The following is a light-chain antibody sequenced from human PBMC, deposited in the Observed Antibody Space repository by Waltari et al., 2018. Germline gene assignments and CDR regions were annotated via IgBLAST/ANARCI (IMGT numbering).Light chain of an antibody. CDR2: WAS. CDR1: QNLLYSPINKNS. J-gene: IGKJ4*01. V-gene: IGKV4-1*01. Sequence: DIVMTQSPDSLTVSLGERATINCKSSQNLLYSPINKNSLAWYQLKPGQPPRLLIHWASARESGVPDRFSGSGSGTDFTLTITSLRAEDVAIYYCQQYYSNPVSCGGGTRLEI. CDR3: QQYYSNPVS.